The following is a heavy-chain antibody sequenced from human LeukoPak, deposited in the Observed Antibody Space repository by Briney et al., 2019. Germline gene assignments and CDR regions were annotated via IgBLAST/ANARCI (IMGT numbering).Heavy chain of an antibody. CDR1: GGSISSNYW. Sequence: SETLSLTCAVSGGSISSNYWWNWVRQPPGKGLEWIGEVSRSGSTNYNPSLKRRVTISVDKSRNQFSLNLTSVTAADTAVYYCARGMITMTGPMPWFDPWGQGTLDTVSS. J-gene: IGHJ5*02. V-gene: IGHV4-4*02. CDR3: ARGMITMTGPMPWFDP. CDR2: VSRSGST. D-gene: IGHD2-2*01.